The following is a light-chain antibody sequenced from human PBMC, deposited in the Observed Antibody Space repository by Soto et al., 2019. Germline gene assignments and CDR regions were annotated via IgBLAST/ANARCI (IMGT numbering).Light chain of an antibody. CDR3: QQYNEWPRT. V-gene: IGKV3-15*01. CDR2: GAS. J-gene: IGKJ1*01. Sequence: EIVLTQSPATLSVSPGERATLSCRASQSVRSNLAWYQQKPGQAPRLLIYGASTGATGIPARFTGSGYGTEFTLTISSLQSEDFGVYYCQQYNEWPRTFGRGTKV. CDR1: QSVRSN.